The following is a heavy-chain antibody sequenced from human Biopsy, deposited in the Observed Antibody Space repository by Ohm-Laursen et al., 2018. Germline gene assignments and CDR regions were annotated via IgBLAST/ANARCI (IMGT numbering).Heavy chain of an antibody. CDR1: GGSFTGHY. CDR3: ARDVKRYCSGTSCYSGYFGMDV. V-gene: IGHV4-59*11. Sequence: TLSLTCTVSGGSFTGHYWTWIRQPPGKGLEWIGHVYYSGTTNYNPSLKSRLTISVDTSKNQFSLNLNSVTAADTAVYFCARDVKRYCSGTSCYSGYFGMDVWGQGTTVTVS. CDR2: VYYSGTT. D-gene: IGHD2-2*01. J-gene: IGHJ6*02.